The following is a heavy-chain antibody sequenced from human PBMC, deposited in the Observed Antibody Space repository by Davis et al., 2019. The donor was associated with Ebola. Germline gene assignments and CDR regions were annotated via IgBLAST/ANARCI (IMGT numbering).Heavy chain of an antibody. CDR3: ARGWAFDI. CDR1: GGSISSHY. CDR2: IYPSGRT. J-gene: IGHJ3*02. Sequence: PSETLSLTCTVSGGSISSHYWSWIRQPAGKGLEWFGRIYPSGRTNYNPSLKSRVTMSVDTSKNQFSLRLGSVTAADTAVYYGARGWAFDIWGQGTMVTVSS. D-gene: IGHD5-24*01. V-gene: IGHV4-4*07.